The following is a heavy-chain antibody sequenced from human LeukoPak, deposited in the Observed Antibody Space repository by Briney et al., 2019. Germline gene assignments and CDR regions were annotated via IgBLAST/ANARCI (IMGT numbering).Heavy chain of an antibody. D-gene: IGHD2-15*01. Sequence: PSETLSLTCTVSGGSISSYYWSWIRQPPGKGLEWIGYIHYSGSTNYNPSLKSRVTISIDTSKNQFSLNLNSVTAADTAVYYCATRRPCSGGSCFPFDYWGQGTLVTVSS. CDR1: GGSISSYY. V-gene: IGHV4-59*08. J-gene: IGHJ4*02. CDR2: IHYSGST. CDR3: ATRRPCSGGSCFPFDY.